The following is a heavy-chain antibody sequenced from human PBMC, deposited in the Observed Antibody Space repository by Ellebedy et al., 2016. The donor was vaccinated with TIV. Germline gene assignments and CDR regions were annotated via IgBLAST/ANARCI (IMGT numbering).Heavy chain of an antibody. D-gene: IGHD6-19*01. Sequence: SETLSLTXTVSGGSISSYYWSWIRQPAGKGLEWIGRIYTSGSTNYNPSLKSRVTMSVDTSKNQFSLKLSSVTAADTAVYYCARDRGSYMAVTGTPPFDYWGQGTLVTVSS. J-gene: IGHJ4*02. CDR3: ARDRGSYMAVTGTPPFDY. V-gene: IGHV4-4*07. CDR1: GGSISSYY. CDR2: IYTSGST.